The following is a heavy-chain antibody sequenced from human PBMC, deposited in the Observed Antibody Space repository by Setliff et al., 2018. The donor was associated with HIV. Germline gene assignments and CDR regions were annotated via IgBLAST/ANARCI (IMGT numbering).Heavy chain of an antibody. Sequence: PSETLSLTCTVSGYSISSGYYWGWIRQPPGRGLEWIANIYHSGNTYYHPSLKSRVTISLDTYKNHFSLQLSSMTAADTAVYYCARGRAEYVAVGVMGSWFDPWGQGTLVTVSS. CDR3: ARGRAEYVAVGVMGSWFDP. CDR1: GYSISSGYY. J-gene: IGHJ5*02. V-gene: IGHV4-38-2*02. D-gene: IGHD2-15*01. CDR2: IYHSGNT.